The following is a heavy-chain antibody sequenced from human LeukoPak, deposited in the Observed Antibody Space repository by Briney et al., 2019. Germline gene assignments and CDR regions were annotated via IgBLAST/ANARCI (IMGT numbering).Heavy chain of an antibody. Sequence: SSETLSLTCTVSGGSISSSSYYWGWIRQPPGKGLEWIGEINHSGSTYYNPSLKSRVTISVDTSKNQFSLKLSSVTAADTAVYYCARAVRGYDILTGYYITSPDYWGQGTLVTVSS. CDR3: ARAVRGYDILTGYYITSPDY. V-gene: IGHV4-39*07. D-gene: IGHD3-9*01. CDR1: GGSISSSSYY. CDR2: INHSGST. J-gene: IGHJ4*02.